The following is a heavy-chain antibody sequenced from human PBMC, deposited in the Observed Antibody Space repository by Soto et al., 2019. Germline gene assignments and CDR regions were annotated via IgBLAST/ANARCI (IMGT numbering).Heavy chain of an antibody. Sequence: EVQVLESGGGLVQPGGSLRLSCEGSGFTVSSHAMTWIRQAPGKGPEWVSTITADGGTYYADSVKGRFAMSRDTSENTLYLRMNSLGAEDTAAYYCAPHVSCSGGSCKYDACAIRGQGNMVTVSS. J-gene: IGHJ3*02. CDR3: APHVSCSGGSCKYDACAI. CDR2: ITADGGT. V-gene: IGHV3-23*01. D-gene: IGHD2-15*01. CDR1: GFTVSSHA.